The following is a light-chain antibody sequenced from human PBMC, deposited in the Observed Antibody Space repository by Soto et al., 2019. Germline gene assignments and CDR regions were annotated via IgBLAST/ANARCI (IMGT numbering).Light chain of an antibody. V-gene: IGLV2-23*01. CDR3: CSCVSGSPFDVL. Sequence: QSVLTQPASVSGSPGQPITISCTGTGSALVNYNLVSWYLQPPGQAPRLVIYESTKRPSGVSDRFSASKSGNTASLTISGLQAEDEADYYCCSCVSGSPFDVLFGGGTKLTVL. CDR2: EST. J-gene: IGLJ3*02. CDR1: GSALVNYNL.